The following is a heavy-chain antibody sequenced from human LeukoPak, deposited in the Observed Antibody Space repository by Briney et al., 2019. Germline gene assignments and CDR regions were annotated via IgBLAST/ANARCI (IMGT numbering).Heavy chain of an antibody. J-gene: IGHJ5*02. Sequence: PGGSLRLSCAASGFTLSNYNMNWVRQAPGKGLEWVSYISSSGSTIYYADSVKGRFTISRDNAKNSLYLQMNSLRAEDTAVYYCAKIYSSSSSWGQGTLVTVSP. CDR3: AKIYSSSSS. V-gene: IGHV3-48*04. D-gene: IGHD6-6*01. CDR2: ISSSGSTI. CDR1: GFTLSNYN.